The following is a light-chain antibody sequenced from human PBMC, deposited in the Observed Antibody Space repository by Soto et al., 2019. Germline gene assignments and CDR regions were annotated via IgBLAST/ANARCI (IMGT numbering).Light chain of an antibody. V-gene: IGLV2-14*01. CDR3: SSYTNSATLGV. CDR1: SSDVGGYNY. CDR2: EVS. Sequence: QSVLTQPASVSGSPGQSITISCTGTSSDVGGYNYVSWYQQHPGKAPKLMIYEVSNRPSGVSNRFSGSKSGNTASLTISGLQAEDEASYYCSSYTNSATLGVFGTGTKLTVL. J-gene: IGLJ1*01.